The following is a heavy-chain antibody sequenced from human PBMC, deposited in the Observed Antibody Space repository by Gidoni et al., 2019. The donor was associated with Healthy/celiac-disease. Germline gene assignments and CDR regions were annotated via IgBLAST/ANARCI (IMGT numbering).Heavy chain of an antibody. CDR3: ARDSRGFGELLLVYYYYGMDV. D-gene: IGHD3-10*01. CDR1: GFNFSDYY. CDR2: ISSIGSTI. Sequence: QVQLVESGGGLVKPGGSLRLSCAASGFNFSDYYMSWIRQAPGKGLEWVSYISSIGSTIYYADSVKGRFTISRDNAKNSLYLQMNSLRAEDTAVYYCARDSRGFGELLLVYYYYGMDVWGQGTTVTVSS. J-gene: IGHJ6*02. V-gene: IGHV3-11*01.